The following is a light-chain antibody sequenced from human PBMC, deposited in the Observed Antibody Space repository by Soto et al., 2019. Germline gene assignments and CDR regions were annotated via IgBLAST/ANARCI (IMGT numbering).Light chain of an antibody. V-gene: IGLV2-14*01. CDR2: EVS. CDR3: SSYTRSSTWV. J-gene: IGLJ3*02. CDR1: SSDIGGYNY. Sequence: QPVLTQPASVSGSPGQSITISCTGTSSDIGGYNYVSWYQQHPGKAPKVMIYEVSNRSSGVSNRFSGSKSGNTASLTISGLQAEDEADYYCSSYTRSSTWVFGGGTKLTVL.